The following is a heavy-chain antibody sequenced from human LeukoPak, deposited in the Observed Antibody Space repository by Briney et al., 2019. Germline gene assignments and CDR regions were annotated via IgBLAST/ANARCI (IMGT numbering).Heavy chain of an antibody. Sequence: ASVKVSCKASGYTFTNSGITWVRQAPGQGLEWMGWISAYNGNTNYAQKLQGRVTMTTDTSTSTAYMELRSLRCDDTAVYYCARGHRYSPDSWGQGTLVTVSS. CDR2: ISAYNGNT. V-gene: IGHV1-18*01. CDR3: ARGHRYSPDS. J-gene: IGHJ4*02. D-gene: IGHD1-1*01. CDR1: GYTFTNSG.